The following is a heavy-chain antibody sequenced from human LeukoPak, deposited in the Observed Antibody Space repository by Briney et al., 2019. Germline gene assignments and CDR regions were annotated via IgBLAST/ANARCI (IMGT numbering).Heavy chain of an antibody. CDR1: GYTFTGYY. Sequence: ASVKVSCKASGYTFTGYYMHWVRQAPGQGLEWMGWINPNSGGTNYAQKFQGRVTMTRDTSISTAYMELSRLRSDDTAVYYCARGHSSSWSHFDYWGQGTLVTVSS. V-gene: IGHV1-2*02. CDR2: INPNSGGT. D-gene: IGHD6-13*01. J-gene: IGHJ4*02. CDR3: ARGHSSSWSHFDY.